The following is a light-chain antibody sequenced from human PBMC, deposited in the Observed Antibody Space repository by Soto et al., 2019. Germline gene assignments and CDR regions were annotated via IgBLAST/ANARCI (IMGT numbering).Light chain of an antibody. CDR1: SSNIGAGYG. J-gene: IGLJ2*01. CDR2: GNN. V-gene: IGLV1-40*01. Sequence: QSVLTQPPSVSGAPGQRVTISCTGSSSNIGAGYGVHWYQQLPGTAPKLLIYGNNNRPSGVPDRFSGSKSDTSASLAITGLQAEDEAEYYCQSYDGSLSGSGVFGGGTKVTVL. CDR3: QSYDGSLSGSGV.